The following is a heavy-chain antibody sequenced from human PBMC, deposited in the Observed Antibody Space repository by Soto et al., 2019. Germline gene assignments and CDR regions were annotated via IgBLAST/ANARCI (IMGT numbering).Heavy chain of an antibody. D-gene: IGHD6-6*01. J-gene: IGHJ6*03. CDR1: GGSISSYY. Sequence: PSETLSLTCTVSGGSISSYYWSWIRQPPGKGLEWIGYIYYSGSTNYNPSLKSRVTISVDTSKNQFSLKLSSVTAADTAVYYCARAAGSSSLYYYYYVDVWGKGTTVTVSS. V-gene: IGHV4-59*08. CDR3: ARAAGSSSLYYYYYVDV. CDR2: IYYSGST.